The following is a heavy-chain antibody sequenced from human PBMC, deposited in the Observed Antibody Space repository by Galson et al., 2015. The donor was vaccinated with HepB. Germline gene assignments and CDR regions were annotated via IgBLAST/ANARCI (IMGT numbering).Heavy chain of an antibody. V-gene: IGHV4-4*07. D-gene: IGHD3-22*01. CDR2: IYTSGST. CDR1: GGSISSYY. J-gene: IGHJ4*02. Sequence: LSLTCTVSGGSISSYYWSWIRQPAGKGLEWIGRIYTSGSTNYNPSLKSRVTMSVDTSKNQFSLKLSSVTAADTAVYYCAREMDYYDSSGYYRPIEFPFDYWGQGTLVTVSS. CDR3: AREMDYYDSSGYYRPIEFPFDY.